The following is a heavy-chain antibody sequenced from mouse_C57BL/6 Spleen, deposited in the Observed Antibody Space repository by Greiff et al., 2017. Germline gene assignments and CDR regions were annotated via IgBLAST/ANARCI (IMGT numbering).Heavy chain of an antibody. Sequence: EVKLLESGPELVKPGASVKIPCKASGYTFTDYNMDWVKQSHGKSLEWIGDINPTNGGTIYNQKFKGKATLTVDKSSSTAYMELRSLTSEDTAVYYCARKGNWGNYFDYWGQGTTLTVSS. J-gene: IGHJ2*01. V-gene: IGHV1-18*01. D-gene: IGHD4-1*01. CDR3: ARKGNWGNYFDY. CDR1: GYTFTDYN. CDR2: INPTNGGT.